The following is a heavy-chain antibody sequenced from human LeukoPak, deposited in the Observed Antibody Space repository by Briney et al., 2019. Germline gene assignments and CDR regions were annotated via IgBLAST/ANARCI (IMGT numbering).Heavy chain of an antibody. D-gene: IGHD3-10*01. Sequence: SETLSLTCTVSGGSISSYYWSWIRQPPRKGLEWIGYIYYSGSTNYNPSLKSRVTISVDTSKNQFSLKLSSVTAADTAVYYCARGSMGYYGPGSYYEERNWFDPWGQGTLVTVSS. CDR3: ARGSMGYYGPGSYYEERNWFDP. CDR1: GGSISSYY. V-gene: IGHV4-59*01. CDR2: IYYSGST. J-gene: IGHJ5*02.